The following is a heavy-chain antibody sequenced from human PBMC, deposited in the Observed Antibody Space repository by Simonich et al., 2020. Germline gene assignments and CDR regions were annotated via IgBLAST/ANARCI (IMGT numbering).Heavy chain of an antibody. V-gene: IGHV3-23*01. J-gene: IGHJ3*02. CDR1: GFTFSIYA. Sequence: GGGLVQPGGSLRLSCAASGFTFSIYAMSWVRQAPGKGLEWVSSISGSGRSTYYADSVKGRFTISRDNSKNTLYLKMNSLRAEDTAVYYCAKDLGERITMIVVVIDAFDIWGQGKMVTVSS. CDR2: ISGSGRST. CDR3: AKDLGERITMIVVVIDAFDI. D-gene: IGHD3-22*01.